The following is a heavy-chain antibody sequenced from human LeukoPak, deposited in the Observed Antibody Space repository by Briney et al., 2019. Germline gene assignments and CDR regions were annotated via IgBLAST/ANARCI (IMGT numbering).Heavy chain of an antibody. CDR1: GYTFTSYG. V-gene: IGHV1-18*01. Sequence: ASVKVSCKASGYTFTSYGISWVRQAPGQGLEWMGWINAYNGNTNYAQKLQGRVTMTTDTSTSTAYMELRNLRSDDTAVYYCARDEGYYYGSGSPPYYMDVWGKGTTVTISS. J-gene: IGHJ6*03. CDR2: INAYNGNT. D-gene: IGHD3-10*01. CDR3: ARDEGYYYGSGSPPYYMDV.